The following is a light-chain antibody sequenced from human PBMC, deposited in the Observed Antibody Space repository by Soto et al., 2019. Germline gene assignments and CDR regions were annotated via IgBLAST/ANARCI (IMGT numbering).Light chain of an antibody. CDR2: GNN. CDR1: SPNIGSNY. J-gene: IGLJ2*01. Sequence: QSVLTQPPSASGAPGQSVTISCSGSSPNIGSNYVYWFQQLPGTAPKLLIYGNNQRPSGVPDRFSGSKSGTSASLAISGLRSEDETDYYCAAWDDSLSGVVFGGGTKLTVL. CDR3: AAWDDSLSGVV. V-gene: IGLV1-47*01.